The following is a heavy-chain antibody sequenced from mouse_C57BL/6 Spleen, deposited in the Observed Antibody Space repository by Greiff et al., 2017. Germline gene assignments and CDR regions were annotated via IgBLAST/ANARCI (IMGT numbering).Heavy chain of an antibody. Sequence: VQLQQSGPELVKPGASVKISCKASGYTFTDYYMNWVKQSHGKSLEWIGDINPNNGGTSYNQKFKGKATLTVDKSSSTAYMELRSLTSEDSAVYYCARTRTVVATPLFDYWGQGTTLTVSS. CDR1: GYTFTDYY. CDR3: ARTRTVVATPLFDY. CDR2: INPNNGGT. J-gene: IGHJ2*01. V-gene: IGHV1-26*01. D-gene: IGHD1-1*01.